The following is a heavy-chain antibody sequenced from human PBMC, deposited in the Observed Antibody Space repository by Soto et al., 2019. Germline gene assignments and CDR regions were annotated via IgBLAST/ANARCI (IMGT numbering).Heavy chain of an antibody. CDR2: IIPNDGGT. CDR1: GYSFTDYY. J-gene: IGHJ5*02. CDR3: ARGAFDRSGNYLAGWFDP. Sequence: QVQLVQAGAEVKKPGASVKISCKASGYSFTDYYIHWIRQAPGQGLEWMGWIIPNDGGTKYAQKFQDRTNMTRDTSTTTAYMDLSRLRSDDTAAYYCARGAFDRSGNYLAGWFDPWGQGTLVTVSS. V-gene: IGHV1-2*02. D-gene: IGHD3-22*01.